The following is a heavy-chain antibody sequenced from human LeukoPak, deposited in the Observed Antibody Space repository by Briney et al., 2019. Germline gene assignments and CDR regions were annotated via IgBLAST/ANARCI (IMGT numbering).Heavy chain of an antibody. CDR2: ISSSGSGGNT. CDR1: GVTLSSYA. J-gene: IGHJ2*01. D-gene: IGHD1-26*01. V-gene: IGHV3-23*01. Sequence: GGSLRLSCAASGVTLSSYAMSWARQAPGKGLEWVSGISSSGSGGNTYYADSVKGRFTISRDSSKNTLFLHMNTLRAEDTAIYYCAKDRTVGASYWYFDFWGRGTLVTVSS. CDR3: AKDRTVGASYWYFDF.